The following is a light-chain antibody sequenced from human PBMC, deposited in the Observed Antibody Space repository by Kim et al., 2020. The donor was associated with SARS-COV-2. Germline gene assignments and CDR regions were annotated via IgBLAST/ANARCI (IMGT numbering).Light chain of an antibody. CDR1: KLGDNF. J-gene: IGLJ2*01. V-gene: IGLV3-1*01. Sequence: SYELTQPPSVSVSPGQTASITCSGDKLGDNFASWYQQKSGQSPVLVIYEDTKRPSGIPERFSGFNSGNTATLTISGTQAMDEADYYCQLWDSSTVLFGGG. CDR3: QLWDSSTVL. CDR2: EDT.